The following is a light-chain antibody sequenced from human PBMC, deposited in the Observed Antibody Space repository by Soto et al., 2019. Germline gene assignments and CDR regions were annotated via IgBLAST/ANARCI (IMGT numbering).Light chain of an antibody. CDR2: EVR. CDR1: NTDVGGYNY. J-gene: IGLJ6*01. V-gene: IGLV2-14*01. CDR3: TSYTPTGALV. Sequence: QSVLTQPASVSGSPGQSITVSCTGTNTDVGGYNYVSWYQHRPGKAPRLMIYEVRNRLSGVSNRFSGSKSGNTASLTISGLQSEDEADYYCTSYTPTGALVFGSGTKDTVL.